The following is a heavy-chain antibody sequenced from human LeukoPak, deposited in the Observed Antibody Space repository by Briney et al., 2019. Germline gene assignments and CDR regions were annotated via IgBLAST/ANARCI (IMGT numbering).Heavy chain of an antibody. CDR1: GGSISSSSYY. V-gene: IGHV4-39*01. CDR2: IYYSGST. Sequence: SETLSLTCTVSGGSISSSSYYWGWIRQPPGKGLEWIGSIYYSGSTYYNPSLKSRVTISVDTSKNQFSLKLSSVTAADTAVYYCVGLAVAGTLFDYWGQGTLVTVSS. J-gene: IGHJ4*02. D-gene: IGHD6-19*01. CDR3: VGLAVAGTLFDY.